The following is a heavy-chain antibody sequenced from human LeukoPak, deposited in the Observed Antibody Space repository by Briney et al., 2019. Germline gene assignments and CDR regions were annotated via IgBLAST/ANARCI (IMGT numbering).Heavy chain of an antibody. CDR3: ARRVVSAKFRNLLYYYMDV. CDR1: GGSISSSS. V-gene: IGHV4-4*09. Sequence: SETLSLTCTVSGGSISSSSWSWMRQSPGKGLESIGYISNNGKAKYKSSFEGRVTMSADTSKSQFSLNLSSVTAADTAVYYCARRVVSAKFRNLLYYYMDVWGKGTTVIVS. D-gene: IGHD2-15*01. J-gene: IGHJ6*03. CDR2: ISNNGKA.